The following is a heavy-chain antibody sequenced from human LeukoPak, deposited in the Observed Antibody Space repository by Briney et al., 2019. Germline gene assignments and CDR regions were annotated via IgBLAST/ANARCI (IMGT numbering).Heavy chain of an antibody. V-gene: IGHV1-2*02. Sequence: GASVKVSCKASGYTFTGYYMHWVRQAPGQGLEWMGWINPNSGGTNYAQKFQGRVTMTRDTSISTAYMELSRLRSDDTAVYYCARDSKGRGYGSFDYWGQGTLVTVSS. CDR3: ARDSKGRGYGSFDY. CDR1: GYTFTGYY. J-gene: IGHJ4*02. D-gene: IGHD5-12*01. CDR2: INPNSGGT.